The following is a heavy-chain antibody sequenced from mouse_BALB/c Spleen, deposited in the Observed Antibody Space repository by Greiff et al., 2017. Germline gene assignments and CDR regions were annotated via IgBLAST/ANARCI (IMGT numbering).Heavy chain of an antibody. CDR2: ISSGGSYT. D-gene: IGHD2-1*01. CDR3: ARRGNYLDY. V-gene: IGHV5-9-1*01. Sequence: EVMLVESGGGLVKPGGSLKLSCAASGFTFSSYAMSWVRQTPEKKLEWVATISSGGSYTYYPDSVKGRFTISRDNAKNTLYLQMSSLRSEDTAMCYCARRGNYLDYWGQGTSVTVSA. J-gene: IGHJ4*01. CDR1: GFTFSSYA.